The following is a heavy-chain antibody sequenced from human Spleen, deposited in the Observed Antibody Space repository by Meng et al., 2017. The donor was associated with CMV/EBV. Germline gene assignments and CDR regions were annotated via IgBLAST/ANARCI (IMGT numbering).Heavy chain of an antibody. Sequence: QAQIQQWGGGLLQPAEALSLPCAVYCGSFSGYYWRWIRQPPGKGLECVGEINHRGSTNYNPSLKSRVTISVDTSKNQFSLKLSSVTAADTAVYYCARGSAIAVIAVAPPFQHWGQGTLVTVSS. CDR2: INHRGST. J-gene: IGHJ1*01. CDR1: CGSFSGYY. D-gene: IGHD6-19*01. CDR3: ARGSAIAVIAVAPPFQH. V-gene: IGHV4-34*01.